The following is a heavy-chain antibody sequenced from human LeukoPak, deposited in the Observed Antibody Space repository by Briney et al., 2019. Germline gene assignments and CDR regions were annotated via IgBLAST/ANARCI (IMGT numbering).Heavy chain of an antibody. CDR1: GYTFTGYY. CDR3: ARAYCSSTSCYTAGY. D-gene: IGHD2-2*02. Sequence: GASVKVSCKASGYTFTGYYMHWVRQAPGQGLKWMGRINPNSGGTNYAQKFQGRVTMTRDTSISTAYMELSRLRSDDTAVYYCARAYCSSTSCYTAGYWGQGTLVTVSS. CDR2: INPNSGGT. V-gene: IGHV1-2*02. J-gene: IGHJ4*02.